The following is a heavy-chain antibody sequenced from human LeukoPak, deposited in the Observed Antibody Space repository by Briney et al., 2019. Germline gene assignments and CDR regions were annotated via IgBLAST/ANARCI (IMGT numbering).Heavy chain of an antibody. CDR1: GFTFTSYS. J-gene: IGHJ4*02. V-gene: IGHV3-21*01. CDR2: ISSSTNYI. Sequence: PGGSLRLSCAASGFTFTSYSMNWVRQAPGKGLEWVSSISSSTNYIYYADSVKGRFTISRDNAKKSLYLQMNSLRAEDTAVYYCAREIHGSGTYYPFDNWGQGTLVTVSS. CDR3: AREIHGSGTYYPFDN. D-gene: IGHD3-10*01.